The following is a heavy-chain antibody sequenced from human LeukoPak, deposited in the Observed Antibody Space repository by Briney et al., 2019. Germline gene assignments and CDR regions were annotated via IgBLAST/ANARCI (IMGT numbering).Heavy chain of an antibody. CDR3: AKSDLVVVAASAGNLDY. CDR1: GFTFSSYA. CDR2: ISGSGGSI. V-gene: IGHV3-23*01. D-gene: IGHD2-15*01. Sequence: PGGSLRLSCAASGFTFSSYAMSWVRQAPGKGLEWVSAISGSGGSIYYADSVKGRFTISRDNSKNTLYLQMNSLRAEDTAVYYCAKSDLVVVAASAGNLDYWGQGTLVTVSS. J-gene: IGHJ4*02.